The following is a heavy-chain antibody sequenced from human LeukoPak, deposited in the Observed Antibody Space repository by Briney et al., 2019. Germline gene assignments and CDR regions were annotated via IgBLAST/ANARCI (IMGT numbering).Heavy chain of an antibody. CDR2: IASDGSST. CDR3: ARGRPHGNDY. J-gene: IGHJ4*02. V-gene: IGHV3-74*01. CDR1: GFTFSSNH. D-gene: IGHD4-23*01. Sequence: GGSLRLSCAASGFTFSSNHMSWVRQAPGKGLVWVSRIASDGSSTTYADSVKGRFSISRDNAKNTLYLQMNSLRVEDTAVYYCARGRPHGNDYWGQGTLVTVSS.